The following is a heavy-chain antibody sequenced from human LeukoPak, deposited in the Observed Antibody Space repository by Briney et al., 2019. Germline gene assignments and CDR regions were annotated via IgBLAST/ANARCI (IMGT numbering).Heavy chain of an antibody. CDR2: IDSDGSST. CDR1: GFTFSSYW. J-gene: IGHJ3*02. Sequence: GGSLRLSCAASGFTFSSYWMHWVRQAPGKGLVWVSRIDSDGSSTTYADSVKGRFTISRDNAKNTLYLQMNSLRAEDTAVYYCARTGLAAPRYYDFYSHDAFDIWGQGTMVTVSS. V-gene: IGHV3-74*03. CDR3: ARTGLAAPRYYDFYSHDAFDI. D-gene: IGHD3-3*01.